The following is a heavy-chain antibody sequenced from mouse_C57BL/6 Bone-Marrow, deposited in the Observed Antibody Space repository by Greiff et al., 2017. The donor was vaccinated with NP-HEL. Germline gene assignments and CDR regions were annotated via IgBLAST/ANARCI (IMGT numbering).Heavy chain of an antibody. CDR3: ARGPSTVVANWYFDV. CDR1: GYTFTDYY. Sequence: EVQLQQSGPELVKPGASVKISCKASGYTFTDYYMNWVKQSHGKSLEWIGDINPNNGGTSYNQKFKGKATLTVDKSSSTAYMELRSLTSEDSAVYYCARGPSTVVANWYFDVWGTGTTVTVSS. V-gene: IGHV1-26*01. CDR2: INPNNGGT. J-gene: IGHJ1*03. D-gene: IGHD1-1*01.